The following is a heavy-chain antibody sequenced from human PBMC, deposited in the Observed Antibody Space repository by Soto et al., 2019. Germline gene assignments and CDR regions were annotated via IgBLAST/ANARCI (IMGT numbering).Heavy chain of an antibody. Sequence: QVQLQESGPGLVKPSETLSLTCTVSGGSISSYYWSWIRQPPGKGLEWIGYIYYSGSTNYNPSLKSRVTISVDTSKTQFSLKLSSVTAADTAVYYCAGGITMIVVALDYWGQGTLVTVSS. V-gene: IGHV4-59*01. CDR1: GGSISSYY. CDR3: AGGITMIVVALDY. J-gene: IGHJ4*02. D-gene: IGHD3-22*01. CDR2: IYYSGST.